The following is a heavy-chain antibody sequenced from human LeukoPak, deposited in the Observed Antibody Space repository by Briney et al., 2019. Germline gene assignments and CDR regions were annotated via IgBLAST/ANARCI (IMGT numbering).Heavy chain of an antibody. CDR1: GFTFSSYG. Sequence: PGGSLRLSCAASGFTFSSYGMHWVRQAPGKGLEWVAVIWYDGSNKYYADSVKGRFTISRDNSKNTLYLQMNSLRAEDTAVYYCAKHRQITMVRGVPFDYWGQGTLVTVSS. V-gene: IGHV3-33*06. CDR2: IWYDGSNK. J-gene: IGHJ4*02. D-gene: IGHD3-10*01. CDR3: AKHRQITMVRGVPFDY.